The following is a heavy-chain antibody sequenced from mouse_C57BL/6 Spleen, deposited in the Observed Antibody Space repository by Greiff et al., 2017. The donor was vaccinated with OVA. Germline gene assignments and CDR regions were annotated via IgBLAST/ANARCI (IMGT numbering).Heavy chain of an antibody. Sequence: VQLQQSGAELVKPGASVKISCKASGYTFTDYYINWVKQRPGQGLEWIGKIGPGSGSTYYHEKFKGKATLTADKSSSTAYMQLSSLTSEDSACYFCAIEGSVLLREKGSFDYWGQGTTLTVSS. J-gene: IGHJ2*01. D-gene: IGHD1-1*01. CDR1: GYTFTDYY. CDR3: AIEGSVLLREKGSFDY. CDR2: IGPGSGST. V-gene: IGHV1-77*01.